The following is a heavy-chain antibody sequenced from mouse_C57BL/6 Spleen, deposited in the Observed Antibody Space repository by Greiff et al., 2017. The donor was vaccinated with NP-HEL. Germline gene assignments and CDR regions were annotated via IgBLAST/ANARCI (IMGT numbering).Heavy chain of an antibody. V-gene: IGHV3-2*02. Sequence: DVKLQESGPGLVKPSQSLSLTCTVTGYSITSGYGWNWIRQFPGNKLEWMGYISYSGSINYNPSLNSRISITRDTSKNQFFLQLNSVNTEDTATYYCARTARIKYWGQGTTLTVSS. CDR1: GYSITSGYG. CDR2: ISYSGSI. D-gene: IGHD1-2*01. CDR3: ARTARIKY. J-gene: IGHJ2*01.